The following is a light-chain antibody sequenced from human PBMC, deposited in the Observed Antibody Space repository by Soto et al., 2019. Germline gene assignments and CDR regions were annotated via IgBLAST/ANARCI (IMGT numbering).Light chain of an antibody. V-gene: IGLV1-44*01. CDR1: SSNIGSNT. CDR3: AAWDDSLNGVV. Sequence: QSVLTQPPSASGTPGQRVTISCSGSSSNIGSNTVTWYQHLPGTAPKLLIYSNDQRPSGVPDRFSGAKSGTSASLATSGLQSEDEADHYCAAWDDSLNGVVFGGGTKLTVL. J-gene: IGLJ2*01. CDR2: SND.